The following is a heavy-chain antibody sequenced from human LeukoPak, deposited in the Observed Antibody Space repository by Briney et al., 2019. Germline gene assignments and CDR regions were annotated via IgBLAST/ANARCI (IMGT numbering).Heavy chain of an antibody. V-gene: IGHV3-33*01. J-gene: IGHJ5*02. Sequence: PGGSLRLSCAASGFSFSNHGMNWVRQAPGKRLEWVAVVWDDGNNKRYANSVNGRFTISRDNSDNTLYLQMNGLTAEDTAMYYCARDSYQDYYGRFDPWGQGTLVIVSS. CDR3: ARDSYQDYYGRFDP. D-gene: IGHD3-10*01. CDR2: VWDDGNNK. CDR1: GFSFSNHG.